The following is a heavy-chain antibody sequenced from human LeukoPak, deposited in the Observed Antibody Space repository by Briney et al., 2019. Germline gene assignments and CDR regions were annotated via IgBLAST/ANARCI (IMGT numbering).Heavy chain of an antibody. D-gene: IGHD2-8*01. Sequence: ASVKVSCKASGYTFTNNYMHWVRQAPGQGLHWMGIINPSGGSPIYAQKFQGRVTMTRDTSTSTVYMELSSLRSEDTAIYYCARSDVMLSGGMDVWGQGTTVTVSS. CDR2: INPSGGSP. CDR1: GYTFTNNY. V-gene: IGHV1-46*01. CDR3: ARSDVMLSGGMDV. J-gene: IGHJ6*02.